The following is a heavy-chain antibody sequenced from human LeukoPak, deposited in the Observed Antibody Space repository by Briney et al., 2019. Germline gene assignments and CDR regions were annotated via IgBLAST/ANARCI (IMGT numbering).Heavy chain of an antibody. D-gene: IGHD1-1*01. CDR3: ARDPYNGAYSEGYYYYYMDV. Sequence: SGGSLRLSCAASGFTLGSYEMNWFRQAPGKGLEWVSYISSSGSTIYYADSVKGRFTISRDNAKNSLYLQMNSLRAEDTAIYYCARDPYNGAYSEGYYYYYMDVWGKGTTVTVSS. CDR2: ISSSGSTI. V-gene: IGHV3-48*03. J-gene: IGHJ6*03. CDR1: GFTLGSYE.